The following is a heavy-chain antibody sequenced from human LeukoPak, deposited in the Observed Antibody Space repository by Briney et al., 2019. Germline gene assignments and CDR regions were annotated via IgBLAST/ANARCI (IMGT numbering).Heavy chain of an antibody. Sequence: GGSLRLSCAASGFTFSNYAMSWVRQAPGKGLEWVSAISGSGGSTYYADSVKGRFTISRDNSKNTLYLQMNSLIGEDTAVYYGAKESSVYTDYWGQGTLVTVSS. CDR2: ISGSGGST. CDR3: AKESSVYTDY. V-gene: IGHV3-23*01. CDR1: GFTFSNYA. J-gene: IGHJ4*02. D-gene: IGHD6-25*01.